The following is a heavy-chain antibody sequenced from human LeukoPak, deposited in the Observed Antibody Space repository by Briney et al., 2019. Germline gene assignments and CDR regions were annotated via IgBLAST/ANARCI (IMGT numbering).Heavy chain of an antibody. Sequence: SETLSLTCTVSGGSISSYYWSWIRQPPGKGLEWIGEINHSGSTNYNPSLKSRVTISVDTSKNQFSLKLSSVTAADTAVYYCARTWDYDYVWGSYGNYYFDYWGQGTLVTVSS. CDR3: ARTWDYDYVWGSYGNYYFDY. CDR2: INHSGST. D-gene: IGHD3-16*01. CDR1: GGSISSYY. J-gene: IGHJ4*02. V-gene: IGHV4-34*01.